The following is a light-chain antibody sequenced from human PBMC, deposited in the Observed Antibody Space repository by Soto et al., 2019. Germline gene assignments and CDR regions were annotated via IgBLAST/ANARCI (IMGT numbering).Light chain of an antibody. J-gene: IGKJ1*01. CDR3: QHYYNWPPT. CDR1: QSVGTN. Sequence: EIVMTQSPATLSVSPGERATLSCRASQSVGTNLAWYQQKPGQAPRLLIYPASARAAGIPARFSGSGSGTEFTRTISSLQSEDFAIYYCQHYYNWPPTFGQGTRVEIK. V-gene: IGKV3-15*01. CDR2: PAS.